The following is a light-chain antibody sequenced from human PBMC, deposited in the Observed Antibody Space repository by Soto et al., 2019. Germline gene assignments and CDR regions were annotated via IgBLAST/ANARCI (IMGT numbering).Light chain of an antibody. CDR1: RRDVGGYNY. Sequence: QSALTQPASVSGSPGQSITISCTGTRRDVGGYNYVSWYQQYPGKSPKLLIYEVTHRPSGVSNRFSGSKSGNTASLTISGLQAVDETDYYYSSYTISNTLPFVFGTGTKLTVL. CDR3: SSYTISNTLPFV. CDR2: EVT. J-gene: IGLJ1*01. V-gene: IGLV2-14*01.